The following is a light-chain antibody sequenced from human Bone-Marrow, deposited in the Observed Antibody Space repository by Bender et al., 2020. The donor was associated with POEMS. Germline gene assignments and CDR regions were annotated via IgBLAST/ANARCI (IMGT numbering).Light chain of an antibody. V-gene: IGLV2-23*03. CDR1: SSDVGSYQL. CDR2: EGS. J-gene: IGLJ2*01. Sequence: QSALTQPPSASGSPGQSVTLSCTGTSSDVGSYQLVAWYQQHPGKVPKLMIYEGSRRPSGVPNRFSGSFSGNTASLTISGLQAGDEADYYCCSYAGSSTFIFGGGTKVTVL. CDR3: CSYAGSSTFI.